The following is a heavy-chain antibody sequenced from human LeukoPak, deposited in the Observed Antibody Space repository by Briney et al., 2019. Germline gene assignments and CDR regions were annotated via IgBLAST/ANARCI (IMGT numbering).Heavy chain of an antibody. D-gene: IGHD2-21*02. CDR1: GYTFTGYS. CDR3: ARDGLAYCGGDCSHFDY. CDR2: NNPNSGGT. J-gene: IGHJ4*02. Sequence: ASVKVSCKASGYTFTGYSMHWVRQAPGQGLEWMGWNNPNSGGTNYAQKFQGRVTMTTDTSTSTAYMELRSLRSDDTAVYYCARDGLAYCGGDCSHFDYWGQGTLVTVSS. V-gene: IGHV1-2*02.